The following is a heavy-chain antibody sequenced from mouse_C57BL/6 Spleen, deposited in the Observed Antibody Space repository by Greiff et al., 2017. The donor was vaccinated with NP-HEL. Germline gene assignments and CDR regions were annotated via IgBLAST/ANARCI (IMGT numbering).Heavy chain of an antibody. CDR3: ASCLITTVVGFDY. J-gene: IGHJ2*01. Sequence: QVQLQQPGPELVKPGASVKLSCTASGYTFTSYWMPWVKQRPGQGLGWFGNIITSNGGTNYNATFKSKATLTVDKSSSTAYIQLSSLTSEDSAVYDGASCLITTVVGFDYWGQGTMLTVSA. CDR2: IITSNGGT. CDR1: GYTFTSYW. D-gene: IGHD1-1*01. V-gene: IGHV1-53*01.